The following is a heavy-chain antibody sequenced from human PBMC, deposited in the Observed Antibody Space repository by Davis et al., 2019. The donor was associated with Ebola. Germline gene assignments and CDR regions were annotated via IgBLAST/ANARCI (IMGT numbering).Heavy chain of an antibody. D-gene: IGHD6-19*01. CDR1: GFTFDDYA. CDR2: ISWNSGSI. J-gene: IGHJ4*02. CDR3: YSSDGY. Sequence: SLKISCAASGFTFDDYAMHWVRQAPGKGLEWVSGISWNSGSIGYADSVKGRFTISRDNAKTSLDLQMNSLSAEDTAVYYCYSSDGYWGQGTLVTVSS. V-gene: IGHV3-9*01.